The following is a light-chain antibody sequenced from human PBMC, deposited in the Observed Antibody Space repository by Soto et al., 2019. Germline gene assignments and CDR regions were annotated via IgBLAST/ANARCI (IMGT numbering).Light chain of an antibody. Sequence: DIQMTQYPSSLSASVADRVTITCRASQSIGKFLNWYQQKPGKAPNVLINVASTLRSGVPSRFSGSGSGTDFNLTINSLQPEDFATYFCQQSFTTPLTFGGGTNVDIK. CDR2: VAS. J-gene: IGKJ4*01. CDR3: QQSFTTPLT. CDR1: QSIGKF. V-gene: IGKV1-39*01.